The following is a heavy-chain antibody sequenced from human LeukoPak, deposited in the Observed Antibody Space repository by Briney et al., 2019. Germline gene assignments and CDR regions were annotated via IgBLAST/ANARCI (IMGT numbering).Heavy chain of an antibody. CDR2: IRGSGCNT. J-gene: IGHJ3*02. CDR1: GFPLSRYR. Sequence: GGPLRLSCAASGFPLSRYRMLWVRGAPREGLEWVSAIRGSGCNTYYGDCVKGRYPISRDSYKNTVYTQIHSLRAEDTAVYYCAKGELWDSSGYEAFDIWGQGTMVTVSS. D-gene: IGHD3-22*01. CDR3: AKGELWDSSGYEAFDI. V-gene: IGHV3-23*01.